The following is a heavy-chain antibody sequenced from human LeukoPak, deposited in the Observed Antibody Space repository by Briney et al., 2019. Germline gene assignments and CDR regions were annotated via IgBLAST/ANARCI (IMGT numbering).Heavy chain of an antibody. Sequence: GGSLRLSCVASGFTFTSYAMHWVRQAPGKGLEWATVISYDGSIKYYADSVKGRFTISRDISKNTLYLQMNSLRAEDTAVYYCARKPDAFDLWGQGTMVTVSS. CDR2: ISYDGSIK. V-gene: IGHV3-30-3*01. J-gene: IGHJ3*01. CDR3: ARKPDAFDL. CDR1: GFTFTSYA.